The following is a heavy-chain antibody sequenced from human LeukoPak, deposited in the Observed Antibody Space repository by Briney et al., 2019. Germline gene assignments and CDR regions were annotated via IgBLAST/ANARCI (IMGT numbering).Heavy chain of an antibody. CDR3: ATLYCSGGSCSFDY. J-gene: IGHJ4*02. CDR2: IYYSGST. Sequence: SETLSLTCTVSGGSISSYYWSWIRQPPGKGLEWIGYIYYSGSTNYNPSLKSRVTISVDTSKNQFSLKLSSVTAADTAVYYCATLYCSGGSCSFDYWGQGTLATVSS. D-gene: IGHD2-15*01. V-gene: IGHV4-59*01. CDR1: GGSISSYY.